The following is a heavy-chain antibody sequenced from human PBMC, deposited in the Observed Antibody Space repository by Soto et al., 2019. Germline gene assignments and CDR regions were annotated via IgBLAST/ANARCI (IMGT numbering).Heavy chain of an antibody. J-gene: IGHJ4*02. CDR3: AREGRPAGFDY. CDR2: IYYSGST. D-gene: IGHD6-13*01. Sequence: SETLSLTCTVSGGSISSYYWSWIRQPPGKGLEWIGYIYYSGSTNYNPSLKSRVTISVGTSRNQFSLKLSSVTAADTAVYYCAREGRPAGFDYWGQGTLVTVSS. CDR1: GGSISSYY. V-gene: IGHV4-59*01.